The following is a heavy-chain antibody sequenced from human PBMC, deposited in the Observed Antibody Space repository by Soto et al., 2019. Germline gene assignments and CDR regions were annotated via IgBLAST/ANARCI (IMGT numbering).Heavy chain of an antibody. Sequence: QVQLVQSGAEVKKPGASVKVSCKASGYTFTSYYMHWVRQAPGQGLEWMGIINPSGGSTSYAQKFQGRVTMTRDTSTSTVYMGLSSLRSEDTAVYYCARDRLRIAAAGTGWFDPWGQGTLVTVSS. CDR2: INPSGGST. CDR1: GYTFTSYY. V-gene: IGHV1-46*01. J-gene: IGHJ5*02. CDR3: ARDRLRIAAAGTGWFDP. D-gene: IGHD6-13*01.